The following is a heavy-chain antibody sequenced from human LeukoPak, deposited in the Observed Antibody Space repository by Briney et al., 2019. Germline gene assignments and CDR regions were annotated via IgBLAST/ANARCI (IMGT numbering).Heavy chain of an antibody. Sequence: SETLSLTCTVSGGSISSYYWSWIRQPPGKGLEWIGYIYYSGSTNYNPSLKSRVTISVDTSKNQFSLKLSSVTAADTAVYYCAAEFREGAGDSSGWVDYWGQGTLVTVSS. CDR1: GGSISSYY. V-gene: IGHV4-59*01. J-gene: IGHJ4*02. D-gene: IGHD6-19*01. CDR3: AAEFREGAGDSSGWVDY. CDR2: IYYSGST.